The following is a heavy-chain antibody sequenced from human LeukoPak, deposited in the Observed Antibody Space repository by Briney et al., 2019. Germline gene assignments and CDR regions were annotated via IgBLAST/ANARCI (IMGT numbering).Heavy chain of an antibody. V-gene: IGHV4-31*03. Sequence: SQTLSLTCTVSGGSISSGGYYWSWIRQHPGKGLEWIGYIYYSGSTYYNPSLKSRVTISVDTSKNQFSLKLSSVTAADTAVYYCARASYSSGWPLDYWGQGTLATVSS. J-gene: IGHJ4*02. CDR1: GGSISSGGYY. D-gene: IGHD6-19*01. CDR2: IYYSGST. CDR3: ARASYSSGWPLDY.